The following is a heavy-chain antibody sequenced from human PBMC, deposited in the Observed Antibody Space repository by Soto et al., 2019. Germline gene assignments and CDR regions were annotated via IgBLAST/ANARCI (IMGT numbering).Heavy chain of an antibody. CDR3: ARGRSDFWRPYYYYGMDV. CDR1: GYTFTSYD. Sequence: QVQLVQSGAEVKKPGASVKVSCKASGYTFTSYDINWVRQATGQGLEWMGWMNPNSGNTGYAQKFQGRVTMTRTTSISTAYMELSSLRSEDTAVYYCARGRSDFWRPYYYYGMDVWGQGTTVTVSS. D-gene: IGHD3-3*01. CDR2: MNPNSGNT. V-gene: IGHV1-8*01. J-gene: IGHJ6*02.